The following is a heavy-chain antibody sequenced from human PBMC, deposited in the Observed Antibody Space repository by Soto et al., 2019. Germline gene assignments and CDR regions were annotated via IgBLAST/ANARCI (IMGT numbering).Heavy chain of an antibody. V-gene: IGHV3-48*02. Sequence: LRLSCAASGFTFSSYSMNWVRQAPGKGLEWVSYIRSSSSSIYYADSVKGRFTISGDNAKNSLYLQMNSLRDEDTAVYYCARGGGEYSSSWYPYYFDYWGQGTLVTVSS. D-gene: IGHD6-13*01. CDR1: GFTFSSYS. J-gene: IGHJ4*02. CDR2: IRSSSSSI. CDR3: ARGGGEYSSSWYPYYFDY.